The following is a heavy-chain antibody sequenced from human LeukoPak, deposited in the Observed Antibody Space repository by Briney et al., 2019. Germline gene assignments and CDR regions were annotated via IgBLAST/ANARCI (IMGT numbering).Heavy chain of an antibody. V-gene: IGHV3-48*03. CDR2: ISSSGSTI. D-gene: IGHD5-24*01. J-gene: IGHJ5*02. CDR1: GFTFSSYE. CDR3: ARENGYNIFP. Sequence: PGGSLRLSCAASGFTFSSYEMNWVRQAPGKGLEWVSYISSSGSTIYYADSVKGRFTISRDNAKNSLYLQMNSLRAEDTAVYYCARENGYNIFPWGQGTLVTVSS.